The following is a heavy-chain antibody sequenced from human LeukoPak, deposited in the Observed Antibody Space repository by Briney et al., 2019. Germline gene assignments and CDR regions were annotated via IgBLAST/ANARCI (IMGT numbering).Heavy chain of an antibody. CDR1: GGSISSGGYY. CDR2: IYHSGST. CDR3: ARGALYSGGVYFDY. J-gene: IGHJ4*02. Sequence: SQTLSLTCTVSGGSISSGGYYWSWIRQPPGKGLEWIGYIYHSGSTYYNPSLKSRVTISVDRSKNQFSLKLSSVTAADTAVYYCARGALYSGGVYFDYWGQGTLVTVSS. D-gene: IGHD1-26*01. V-gene: IGHV4-30-2*01.